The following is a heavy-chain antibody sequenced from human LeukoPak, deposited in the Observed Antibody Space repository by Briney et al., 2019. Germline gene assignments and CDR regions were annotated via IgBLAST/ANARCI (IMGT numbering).Heavy chain of an antibody. CDR1: GFTFSSYW. Sequence: GGSLRLSCAASGFTFSSYWMHWVRQAPGKGLVWVSRINSDGSSTSYADSVKGRFTISRDNSKNTLYLQMNSLRAEDTAVYYCAKVGGRTVTTLGWFDPWGQGTLVTVSS. V-gene: IGHV3-74*01. CDR3: AKVGGRTVTTLGWFDP. J-gene: IGHJ5*02. CDR2: INSDGSST. D-gene: IGHD4-17*01.